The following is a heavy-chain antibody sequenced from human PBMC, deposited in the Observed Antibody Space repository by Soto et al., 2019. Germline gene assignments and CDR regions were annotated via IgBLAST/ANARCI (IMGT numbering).Heavy chain of an antibody. CDR3: ARAAPRYCSGGSCYSGSDC. V-gene: IGHV4-34*01. Sequence: QVQLQQWGAGLLKPSETLSLTCAVYGGSFSGYYWSWIRQPPGKGLEWSGEINHSGSTNYNPSLKSRFTSSLDTSESQFSLKPGSVTAADKAVYSCARAAPRYCSGGSCYSGSDCWGHGTLVTISS. CDR2: INHSGST. J-gene: IGHJ5*01. D-gene: IGHD2-15*01. CDR1: GGSFSGYY.